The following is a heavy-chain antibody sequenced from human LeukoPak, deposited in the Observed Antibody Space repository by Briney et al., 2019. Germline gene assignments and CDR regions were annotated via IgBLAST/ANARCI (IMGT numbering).Heavy chain of an antibody. V-gene: IGHV4-30-2*01. CDR3: ARGLDYYDSSAPGWFDP. CDR2: IYHSGST. CDR1: GGSISSGGYS. D-gene: IGHD3-22*01. J-gene: IGHJ5*02. Sequence: PSETLSLTCAVSGGSISSGGYSWSWIRQPPGKGLEWIGYIYHSGSTYYNPSLKSRVTISVDRSKNQFPLKLSSVTAADTAVYYCARGLDYYDSSAPGWFDPWGQGTLVTVSS.